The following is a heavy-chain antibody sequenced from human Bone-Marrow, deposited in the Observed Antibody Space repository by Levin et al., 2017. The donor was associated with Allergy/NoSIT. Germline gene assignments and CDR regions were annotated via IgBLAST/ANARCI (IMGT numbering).Heavy chain of an antibody. J-gene: IGHJ4*02. V-gene: IGHV1-46*01. D-gene: IGHD3-3*01. CDR3: ARGFLEWLLFNYFDY. Sequence: GESLKISCKASGYTFTSYYMHWVRQAPGQGLEWMGIINPSGGSTSYAQKFQGRVTMTRDTSTSTVYMELSSLRSEDTAVYYCARGFLEWLLFNYFDYWGQGTLVTVSS. CDR1: GYTFTSYY. CDR2: INPSGGST.